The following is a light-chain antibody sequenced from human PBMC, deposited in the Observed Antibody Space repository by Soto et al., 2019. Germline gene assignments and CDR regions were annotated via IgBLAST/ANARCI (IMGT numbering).Light chain of an antibody. CDR1: QSVSNN. J-gene: IGKJ5*01. CDR3: QQYNNWFSIT. Sequence: EILMTQSPATLSVSPVEGATLSCRASQSVSNNVAWYQQKPGQAPRLLILDASTRATGIPARFSGSGSGTEFTLTISSLQSEDFAFYYCQQYNNWFSITFGQGTRLEIK. V-gene: IGKV3-15*01. CDR2: DAS.